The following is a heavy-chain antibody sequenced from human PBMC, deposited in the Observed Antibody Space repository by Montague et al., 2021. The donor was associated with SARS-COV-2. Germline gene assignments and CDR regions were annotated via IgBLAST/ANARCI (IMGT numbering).Heavy chain of an antibody. Sequence: ETRSLTCTASGGSISSSSYYWGWIRQPPGKGLEWIGSIYYSGSTYYNPSLKSRVTISVDTSKNQFSLKLSSVTAADTAVYYCARVGRQQLVRLSGMDVWGQGTTVTVSS. V-gene: IGHV4-39*07. J-gene: IGHJ6*02. CDR1: GGSISSSSYY. CDR2: IYYSGST. D-gene: IGHD6-13*01. CDR3: ARVGRQQLVRLSGMDV.